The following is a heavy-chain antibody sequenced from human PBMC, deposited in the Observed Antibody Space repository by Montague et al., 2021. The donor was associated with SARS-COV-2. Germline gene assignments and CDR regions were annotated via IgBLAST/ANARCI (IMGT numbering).Heavy chain of an antibody. V-gene: IGHV3-23*01. CDR1: GFTFSSYA. CDR3: AKGGVWERRGLTTFDY. Sequence: SLRLSCAASGFTFSSYAMSWVRQAPGKGLEWVSTITGSGGSTYYADSVKGRFTISRDNSKNTLYLQMNSLRAEDTAVYYCAKGGVWERRGLTTFDYWGQGTQVTVSS. J-gene: IGHJ4*02. CDR2: ITGSGGST. D-gene: IGHD1-26*01.